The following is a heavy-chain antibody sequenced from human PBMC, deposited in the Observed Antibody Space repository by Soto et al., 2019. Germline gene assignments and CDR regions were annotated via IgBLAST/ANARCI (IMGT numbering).Heavy chain of an antibody. CDR1: WYMFTSYW. Sequence: PGESLKISCKGSWYMFTSYWISCVRQMPGKGLEWMGRIDPEDSNTKYSPSFQGHVTMSADKSISTAHLHWSSLQASDTAIYYCARTDFGVAARRHWYSDLCASGTLVTXSS. D-gene: IGHD6-6*01. J-gene: IGHJ2*01. CDR2: IDPEDSNT. V-gene: IGHV5-10-1*01. CDR3: ARTDFGVAARRHWYSDL.